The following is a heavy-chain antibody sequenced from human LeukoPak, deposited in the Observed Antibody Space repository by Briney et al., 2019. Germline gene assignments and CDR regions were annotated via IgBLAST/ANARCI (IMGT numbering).Heavy chain of an antibody. CDR3: AKRDYYDSSGYAPLFDY. D-gene: IGHD3-22*01. J-gene: IGHJ4*02. V-gene: IGHV3-23*01. CDR2: ISGNGGKI. CDR1: EFTFSNYA. Sequence: GGSLRLSCAASEFTFSNYAMAWVRQAPGEGLEWGSGISGNGGKIYYADSVKGRFTISRDNSKNTLYLQMNSLRGEDTAVYFCAKRDYYDSSGYAPLFDYWGQGTRVTVSP.